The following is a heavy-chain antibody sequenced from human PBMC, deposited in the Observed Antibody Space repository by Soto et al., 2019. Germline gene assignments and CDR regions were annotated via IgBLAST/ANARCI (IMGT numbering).Heavy chain of an antibody. Sequence: QAGGSLRLSCAASGFTFSTYALSWVRQAPGKGLEWVSSISNSGGSTYYADSVKGRFTISRDNSKNTLYLQMNSLRVEDTAVYYCAKGAGSNWFDPWGQGTLVTVSS. D-gene: IGHD6-19*01. V-gene: IGHV3-23*01. CDR2: ISNSGGST. CDR1: GFTFSTYA. J-gene: IGHJ5*02. CDR3: AKGAGSNWFDP.